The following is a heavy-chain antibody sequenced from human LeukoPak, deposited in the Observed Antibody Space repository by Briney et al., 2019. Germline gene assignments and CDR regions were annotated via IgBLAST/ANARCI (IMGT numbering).Heavy chain of an antibody. CDR3: ARDRRYSSRWYERGWFDP. Sequence: ASVKVSCKASGYTLTSYGISWVRQAPGQRLEWMGGIILIFGTANYPQKFQGRVTIRADESTSTAYMELSSLRSEDTAVYYCARDRRYSSRWYERGWFDPWGQGTLVTVSS. CDR1: GYTLTSYG. V-gene: IGHV1-69*13. CDR2: IILIFGTA. J-gene: IGHJ5*02. D-gene: IGHD6-13*01.